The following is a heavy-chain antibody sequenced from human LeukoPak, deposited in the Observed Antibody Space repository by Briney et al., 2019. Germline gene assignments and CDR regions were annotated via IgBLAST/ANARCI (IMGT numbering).Heavy chain of an antibody. CDR2: IIPIFGTA. J-gene: IGHJ5*02. D-gene: IGHD1-7*01. CDR1: GGTFSSYA. Sequence: ASVKVSCKASGGTFSSYAISWVRQAPGQGLEWMGGIIPIFGTANYAQKFQGRVTITADVSTSTAYMELSSLRSEDTAVYYCARDRLELRWFDPWGQGTLVTVSS. CDR3: ARDRLELRWFDP. V-gene: IGHV1-69*13.